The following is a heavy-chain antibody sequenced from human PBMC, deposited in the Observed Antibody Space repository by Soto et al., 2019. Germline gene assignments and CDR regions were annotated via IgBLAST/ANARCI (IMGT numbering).Heavy chain of an antibody. V-gene: IGHV3-64*01. CDR2: ISSNGGST. Sequence: GESLKISCAASGFTFSSYAMHWVRQAPGKGLEYVSAISSNGGSTYYANSVKGRFTISRDNSKNTLYLQMGSLRAEDMAVYYCAGRPDYYYYYMDVWGKGTTVTVSS. CDR1: GFTFSSYA. D-gene: IGHD6-25*01. J-gene: IGHJ6*03. CDR3: AGRPDYYYYYMDV.